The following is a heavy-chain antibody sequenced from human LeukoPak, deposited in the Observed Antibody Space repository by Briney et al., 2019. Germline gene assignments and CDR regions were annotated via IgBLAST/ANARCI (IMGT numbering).Heavy chain of an antibody. CDR2: ISGSGYTI. Sequence: GGSLRLSCAASGFTFSDYYISWIRQAPGKGLEWVSYISGSGYTIYYADSVNGRFTISRDNAKNSLYLQMNSLRVEDTAVYYCATKGSTTGWYDAHDYWGQGTLVTVSS. CDR3: ATKGSTTGWYDAHDY. J-gene: IGHJ4*02. CDR1: GFTFSDYY. V-gene: IGHV3-11*04. D-gene: IGHD6-19*01.